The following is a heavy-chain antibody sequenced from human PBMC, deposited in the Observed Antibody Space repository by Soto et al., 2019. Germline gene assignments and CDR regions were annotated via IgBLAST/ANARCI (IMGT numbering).Heavy chain of an antibody. CDR1: GCTFTSYG. CDR3: ARDIGYSGYVPRAGY. V-gene: IGHV1-18*01. CDR2: ISAYNGNT. D-gene: IGHD5-12*01. Sequence: AAVKVSCKTSGCTFTSYGIIWVRQSPGQGLEWMGWISAYNGNTNYAQKLQGRVTMTTDTSTSTAYMELRSLRSDDTAVYYCARDIGYSGYVPRAGYWGQGTLVTVS. J-gene: IGHJ4*02.